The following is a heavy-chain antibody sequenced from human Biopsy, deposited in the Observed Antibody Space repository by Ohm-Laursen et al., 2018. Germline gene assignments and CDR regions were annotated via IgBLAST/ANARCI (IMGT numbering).Heavy chain of an antibody. CDR1: GASATTSGFF. CDR2: ISFNERT. CDR3: VREPKTGTAEAWYFDL. J-gene: IGHJ2*01. V-gene: IGHV4-31*03. Sequence: TPSPTCRVPGASATTSGFFLARVRQRPRKGLEWGGYISFNERTHYNPSLTSRLAISFDTSNNRISLQLRSVSVADTAVYYCVREPKTGTAEAWYFDLWGRGSPVTVSS. D-gene: IGHD3-9*01.